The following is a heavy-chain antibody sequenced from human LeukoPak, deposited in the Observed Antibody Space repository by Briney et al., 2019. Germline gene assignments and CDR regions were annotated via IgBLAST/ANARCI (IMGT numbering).Heavy chain of an antibody. V-gene: IGHV3-74*01. CDR3: ARNPHGMDV. CDR2: IKTDGSAA. CDR1: GFTLNNYW. Sequence: GGSLRLSCTASGFTLNNYWVDWVRQAPGKGLVWVSRIKTDGSAAYYADSVKGRFTISRNNAKNTVYLQMNSLRVEDTAVYHCARNPHGMDVWGQGTTVTVSS. J-gene: IGHJ6*02.